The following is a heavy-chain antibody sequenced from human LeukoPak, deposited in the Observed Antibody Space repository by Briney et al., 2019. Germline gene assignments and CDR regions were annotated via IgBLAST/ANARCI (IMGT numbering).Heavy chain of an antibody. Sequence: AASVTVSCQVSVYTLTELSMHWVRQAPGKGREWMGGFEPEDGETIHLQKFEGRVTRNENRSTDTASIEPSGERSEDPAVDDGSATVTIYYYFDYWGQGTLVTASS. V-gene: IGHV1-24*01. D-gene: IGHD4-17*01. CDR3: SATVTIYYYFDY. CDR2: FEPEDGET. CDR1: VYTLTELS. J-gene: IGHJ4*02.